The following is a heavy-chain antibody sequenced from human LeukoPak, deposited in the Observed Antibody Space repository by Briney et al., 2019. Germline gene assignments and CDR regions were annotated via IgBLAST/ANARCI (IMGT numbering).Heavy chain of an antibody. CDR3: ARGGSGYYLRWFQH. CDR1: GGSFSGYY. V-gene: IGHV4-34*01. D-gene: IGHD3-22*01. CDR2: INHSGST. Sequence: PSETLSLTCAVYGGSFSGYYWSWIRQPPGKGLEWIREINHSGSTNYNPSLKSRVTISVDTSKNQFSLKLSSVTAADTAVYYCARGGSGYYLRWFQHWGQGTLVTVSS. J-gene: IGHJ1*01.